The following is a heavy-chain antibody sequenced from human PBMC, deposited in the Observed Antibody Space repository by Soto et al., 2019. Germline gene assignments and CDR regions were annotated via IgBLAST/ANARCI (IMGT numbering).Heavy chain of an antibody. V-gene: IGHV4-59*01. CDR2: IYYSGST. J-gene: IGHJ1*01. Sequence: SDTLSLTCPFSGLPISSYYWSLIRQPPGKGLEWIGYIYYSGSTSYNPSLKSRVTISVDTSKNQFSLRLSSVTAADTAVYYCARDRYRSGYWGPGTLVTVS. CDR3: ARDRYRSGY. CDR1: GLPISSYY. D-gene: IGHD5-18*01.